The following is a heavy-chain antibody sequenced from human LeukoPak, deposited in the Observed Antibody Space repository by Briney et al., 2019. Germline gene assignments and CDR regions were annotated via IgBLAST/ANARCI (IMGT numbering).Heavy chain of an antibody. Sequence: ASVKVSCKASRYTFISYYVNWVRPAPGQGLEWMGRMNPNNGDTNYARKFQGRVTMTGDTSISTAYMEMTRLRYDDSAVYFCARADAVETVTNIDFDYWGQGTRVTVS. J-gene: IGHJ4*02. CDR2: MNPNNGDT. D-gene: IGHD5-12*01. V-gene: IGHV1-2*02. CDR3: ARADAVETVTNIDFDY. CDR1: RYTFISYY.